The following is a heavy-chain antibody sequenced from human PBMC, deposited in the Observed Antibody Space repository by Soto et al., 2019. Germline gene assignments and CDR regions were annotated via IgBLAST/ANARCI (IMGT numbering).Heavy chain of an antibody. D-gene: IGHD6-6*01. J-gene: IGHJ5*02. V-gene: IGHV1-3*01. CDR2: INAGNGNT. Sequence: ASVKVSCKASGYTFTSYAMHWVRQAPGQRLEWMGWINAGNGNTKYSQKFQGRDTITRDTSVSTAYMELSSLRSEDTAGYYCARWVGSSSSSRFDPWGQGTLVTVSS. CDR1: GYTFTSYA. CDR3: ARWVGSSSSSRFDP.